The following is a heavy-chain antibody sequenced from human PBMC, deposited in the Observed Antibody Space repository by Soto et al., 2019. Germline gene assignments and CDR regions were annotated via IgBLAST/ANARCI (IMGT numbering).Heavy chain of an antibody. D-gene: IGHD1-1*01. J-gene: IGHJ4*02. V-gene: IGHV3-7*05. CDR1: EFAFSRYW. CDR2: IKKDGSEK. Sequence: GGALRPSCAASEFAFSRYWMRWVPQAPKKGPEKVSNIKKDGSEKYYVDSVNGRFTISRDNAKNSLYLQMNSLRAEDTAVYYCARDSPGTRTMWGQGTLVTVSS. CDR3: ARDSPGTRTM.